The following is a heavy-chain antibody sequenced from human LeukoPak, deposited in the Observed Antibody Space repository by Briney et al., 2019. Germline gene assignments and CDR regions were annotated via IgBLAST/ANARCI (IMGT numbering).Heavy chain of an antibody. V-gene: IGHV1-18*01. D-gene: IGHD3-22*01. Sequence: ASVKVSCKASGYTFTSYGISWVRQAPGQGLEWMGWISAYNGNTNCAQKLQGRVTMTTDTSTSTAYMELRSLRSDDTAVYYCARVYDSSGYYPHAFDIWGQGTMVTVSS. CDR3: ARVYDSSGYYPHAFDI. CDR2: ISAYNGNT. CDR1: GYTFTSYG. J-gene: IGHJ3*02.